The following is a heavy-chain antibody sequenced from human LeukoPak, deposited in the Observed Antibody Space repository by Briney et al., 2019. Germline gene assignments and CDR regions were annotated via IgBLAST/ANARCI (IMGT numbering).Heavy chain of an antibody. CDR2: ISSSSSTI. CDR3: AREEDQLVRLPSTGFDY. CDR1: GFTFSSYS. Sequence: GGSLRLSCAASGFTFSSYSMNWVRQAPGKGLEWVSYISSSSSTIYYADSVKGRFTIFRDNAKNSLYLQMNSLRAEDTAVYYCAREEDQLVRLPSTGFDYWGQGTLVTVSS. J-gene: IGHJ4*02. V-gene: IGHV3-48*01. D-gene: IGHD6-13*01.